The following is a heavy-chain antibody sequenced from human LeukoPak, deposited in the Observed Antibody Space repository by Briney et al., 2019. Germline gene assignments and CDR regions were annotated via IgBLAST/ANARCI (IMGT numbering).Heavy chain of an antibody. CDR2: INPNSGGT. CDR1: GYTFTGYY. D-gene: IGHD6-19*01. Sequence: GASVKVSCKASGYTFTGYYMHWVRQAPGQGLEWMGWINPNSGGTKYAQMFQGRVNMTRDKYISTAYMELSRLRSDDTAVYYCARDLSAVAGKGGAFDIWGQGTMVTVSS. CDR3: ARDLSAVAGKGGAFDI. J-gene: IGHJ3*02. V-gene: IGHV1-2*02.